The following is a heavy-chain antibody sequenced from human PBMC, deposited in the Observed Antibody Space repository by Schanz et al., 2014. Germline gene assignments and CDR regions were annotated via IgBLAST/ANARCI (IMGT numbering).Heavy chain of an antibody. CDR3: AKDPSHGDYDYYFDY. D-gene: IGHD3-22*01. Sequence: EADLVESGGGLIQRGESLRLSCAVSGFTVSSNHMSWVRQAPGKGLEWVSVIYSGIGAYYADSVKDRFTVSRDNSKNTLYLQMNSLRAEDTAVYYCAKDPSHGDYDYYFDYWGQGTLVTVSS. CDR2: IYSGIGA. CDR1: GFTVSSNH. J-gene: IGHJ4*02. V-gene: IGHV3-66*01.